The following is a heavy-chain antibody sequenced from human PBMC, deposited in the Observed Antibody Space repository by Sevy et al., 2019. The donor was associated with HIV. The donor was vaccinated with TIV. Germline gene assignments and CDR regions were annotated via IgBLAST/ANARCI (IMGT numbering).Heavy chain of an antibody. J-gene: IGHJ4*02. CDR2: IYYSGST. CDR3: SRLRLSGGVTTGSYCFDY. D-gene: IGHD1-1*01. V-gene: IGHV4-39*01. CDR1: GGSISSSSYY. Sequence: SETLSLTCTVSGGSISSSSYYWGWIRQPPGKGLEWIGIIYYSGSTYYNPSLKSRVTIFVDTSKNQFSLKLRSVTAAAAVLYCWSRLRLSGGVTTGSYCFDYWGQGTLVTVSS.